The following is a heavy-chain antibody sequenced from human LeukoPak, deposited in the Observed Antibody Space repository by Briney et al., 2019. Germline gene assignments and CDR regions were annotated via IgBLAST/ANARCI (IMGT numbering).Heavy chain of an antibody. Sequence: GGSLRLSCAASGFTFSNAWMSWVRQAPGKGLEWVGRIKSKTDGGTTDYAAPVKGRFTISRDDSKNTLYLQMNSLKTEDTAVYYCASDYYGSGSYVWGQGTLVTVSS. V-gene: IGHV3-15*01. CDR1: GFTFSNAW. CDR2: IKSKTDGGTT. CDR3: ASDYYGSGSYV. J-gene: IGHJ4*02. D-gene: IGHD3-10*01.